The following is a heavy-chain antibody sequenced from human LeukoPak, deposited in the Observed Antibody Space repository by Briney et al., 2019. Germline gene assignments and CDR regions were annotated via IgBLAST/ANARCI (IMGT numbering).Heavy chain of an antibody. J-gene: IGHJ4*02. D-gene: IGHD6-13*01. CDR1: GFIFSDYY. CDR2: ISSSSSHT. Sequence: PGGSLRLSCAASGFIFSDYYMSWIRQAPGKGLEWVSYISSSSSHTNYADSVKGRFTVARDNAKNSLYLQMNSLRAEDTAIYYCARVGGSWPFDYWGQGTLATVSS. V-gene: IGHV3-11*06. CDR3: ARVGGSWPFDY.